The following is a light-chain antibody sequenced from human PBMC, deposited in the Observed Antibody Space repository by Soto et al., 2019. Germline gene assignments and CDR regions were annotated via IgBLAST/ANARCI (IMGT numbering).Light chain of an antibody. J-gene: IGKJ4*01. CDR3: QQYSSSPLT. CDR1: QSVSSSY. Sequence: EIVLTQSPCTLSFSPGERSALSCVASQSVSSSYLAWYQQKPGQAPRLLIYNAFNRATGIPDRFSGSGSGTDFTLTISRLEPEDFAVYHCQQYSSSPLTFGGGTKVDIK. CDR2: NAF. V-gene: IGKV3-20*01.